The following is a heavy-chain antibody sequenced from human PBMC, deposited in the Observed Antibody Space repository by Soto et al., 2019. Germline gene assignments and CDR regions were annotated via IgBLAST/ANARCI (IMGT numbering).Heavy chain of an antibody. CDR1: GGSFSGYY. Sequence: QVQLQQWGAGLLKPSETLSLTCAVYGGSFSGYYWSWIRQPPGKGLEWIGEINHSGSTNYNPSLKSRVTISVDTSKNQFSLKLSSVTAEDTAVYYGARGKGSGWYFDYWGQGTLVTVSS. CDR3: ARGKGSGWYFDY. D-gene: IGHD6-19*01. J-gene: IGHJ4*02. CDR2: INHSGST. V-gene: IGHV4-34*01.